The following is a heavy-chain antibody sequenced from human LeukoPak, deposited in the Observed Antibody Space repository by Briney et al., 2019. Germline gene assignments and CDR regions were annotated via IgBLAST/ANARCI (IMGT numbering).Heavy chain of an antibody. V-gene: IGHV4-4*07. CDR2: IYTSGST. J-gene: IGHJ4*02. D-gene: IGHD1-26*01. CDR1: GGSISSYY. Sequence: PSETLSLTCTVSGGSISSYYWSWIRQPAGKGLEWIGRIYTSGSTNFNPSLKSRVTMSVDTSKNQFSLKLSSVTAADTAVYYCAREGIVGATRPLDYWGQGTLVTVPS. CDR3: AREGIVGATRPLDY.